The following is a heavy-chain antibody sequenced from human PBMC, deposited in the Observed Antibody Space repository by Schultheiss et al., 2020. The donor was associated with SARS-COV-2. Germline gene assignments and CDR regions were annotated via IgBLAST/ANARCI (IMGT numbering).Heavy chain of an antibody. J-gene: IGHJ4*02. CDR3: ARGTSRWLPDY. CDR1: GYSISSGYY. CDR2: IYHSGST. D-gene: IGHD4-23*01. V-gene: IGHV4-38-2*01. Sequence: ESLKISCAVSGYSISSGYYWGWIRQPPGKGLEWIGSIYHSGSTYYNPSLKSRVTISVDTSKNQFSLKLSSVTAADTAVYYCARGTSRWLPDYWGQGTLVTVSS.